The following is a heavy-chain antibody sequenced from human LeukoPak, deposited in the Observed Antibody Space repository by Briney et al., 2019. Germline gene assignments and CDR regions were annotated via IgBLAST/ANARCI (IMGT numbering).Heavy chain of an antibody. D-gene: IGHD3-10*01. CDR2: IYHSGST. CDR3: ESMVRGIDY. Sequence: SETLSLTCTVSGVSISSGYYWGWIRQPPGEGLEWIGRIYHSGSTYYNPCIKSRVTISVDTSKNQFSLKVSSVTAADTAVYYCESMVRGIDYWGQGTLVTVSS. CDR1: GVSISSGYY. J-gene: IGHJ4*02. V-gene: IGHV4-38-2*02.